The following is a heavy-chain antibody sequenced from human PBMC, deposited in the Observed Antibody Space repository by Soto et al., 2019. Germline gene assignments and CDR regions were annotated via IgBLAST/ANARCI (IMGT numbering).Heavy chain of an antibody. Sequence: ASVKVSCKASGGTFSSYAISWVRQAPGQGLEWMGGIIPIFGTANYAQKFQGRVTITADESTSTAYMELSSLRSEDTAVYYCARAAPTNYDILTGYLLAPFLFDYWGQGTLVTVSS. J-gene: IGHJ4*02. CDR1: GGTFSSYA. CDR2: IIPIFGTA. D-gene: IGHD3-9*01. V-gene: IGHV1-69*13. CDR3: ARAAPTNYDILTGYLLAPFLFDY.